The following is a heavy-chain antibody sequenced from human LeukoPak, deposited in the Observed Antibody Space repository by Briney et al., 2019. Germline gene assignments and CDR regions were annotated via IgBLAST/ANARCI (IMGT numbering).Heavy chain of an antibody. D-gene: IGHD6-25*01. Sequence: SETLSLTCAVYGGSFSGYYWSWIRQPPGKGLEWIGEINHSGSTNYNPSLKSRVTISVDTSKNQFSLKLSSVTAADTAVYYCARVKAQRMEDVWGKGTTVTVSS. CDR3: ARVKAQRMEDV. J-gene: IGHJ6*04. V-gene: IGHV4-34*01. CDR2: INHSGST. CDR1: GGSFSGYY.